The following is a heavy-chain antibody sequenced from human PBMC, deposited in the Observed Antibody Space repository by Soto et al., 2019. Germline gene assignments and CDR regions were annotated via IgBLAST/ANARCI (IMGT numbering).Heavy chain of an antibody. CDR2: ISYDGSNK. J-gene: IGHJ4*02. D-gene: IGHD5-18*01. Sequence: PGGSLRLSCAASGFTFSSYAMHWVRQAPGKGLEWVAVISYDGSNKYYADSVKGRFTISRDNSKNTLYLQMNSLRAEDTAVYYCAREAMDPYFDYWGQGTLVTVSS. CDR3: AREAMDPYFDY. CDR1: GFTFSSYA. V-gene: IGHV3-30-3*01.